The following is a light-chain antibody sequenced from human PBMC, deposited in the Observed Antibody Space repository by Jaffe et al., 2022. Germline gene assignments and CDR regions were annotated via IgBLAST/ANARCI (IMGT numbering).Light chain of an antibody. V-gene: IGLV1-40*01. Sequence: QSVLTQPPSVSGAPGQSVTISCTGSFSNIGAGYDVHWYQQLPGTAPKLLIYNNNNRPSGVPGRFSGSKSGTSASLAITGLQSEDEADYFCQSYDTSLSAHVVFGGGTKLTVL. CDR3: QSYDTSLSAHVV. CDR2: NNN. CDR1: FSNIGAGYD. J-gene: IGLJ2*01.